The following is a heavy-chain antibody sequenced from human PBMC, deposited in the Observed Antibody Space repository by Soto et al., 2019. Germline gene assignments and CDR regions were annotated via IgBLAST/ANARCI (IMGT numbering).Heavy chain of an antibody. Sequence: ASVKVSCKVSGYTLTELSMHWVRQAPGKGLEWMGGFDPEDGETIYAQKFQGRVTMTEDTSTDTAYMELSSLRSEDTAVYYCATDRLEYYYYGMDVWGQGTTVTVSS. J-gene: IGHJ6*02. CDR1: GYTLTELS. CDR2: FDPEDGET. V-gene: IGHV1-24*01. CDR3: ATDRLEYYYYGMDV.